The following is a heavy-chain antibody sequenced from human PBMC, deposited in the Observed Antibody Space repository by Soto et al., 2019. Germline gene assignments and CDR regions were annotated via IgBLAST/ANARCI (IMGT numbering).Heavy chain of an antibody. V-gene: IGHV3-48*02. D-gene: IGHD2-15*01. CDR1: GFTFSSYS. Sequence: LRLSCAASGFTFSSYSMNWVRQAPGKGLEWVSYISSSSSTIYYADSVKGRFTISRDNAKNSLYLQMNSLRDEDTAVYYCARDRRVEAAPYYYYGMDVWGQGTTVTVSS. CDR2: ISSSSSTI. J-gene: IGHJ6*02. CDR3: ARDRRVEAAPYYYYGMDV.